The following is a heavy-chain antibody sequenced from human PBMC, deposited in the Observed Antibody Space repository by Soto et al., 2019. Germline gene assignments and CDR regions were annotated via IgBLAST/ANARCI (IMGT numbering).Heavy chain of an antibody. CDR3: ARDRAPRGWSYLDL. J-gene: IGHJ4*02. CDR1: GGSFSDYA. CDR2: IIPIFGTP. D-gene: IGHD2-15*01. V-gene: IGHV1-69*13. Sequence: SVKVSCKAFGGSFSDYAISWVRQAPGQGLEWMGGIIPIFGTPNYAQKFQDRVTFTAHESTNTVYMELSRLTSEDTAVYYCARDRAPRGWSYLDLWGQGTQVTVSS.